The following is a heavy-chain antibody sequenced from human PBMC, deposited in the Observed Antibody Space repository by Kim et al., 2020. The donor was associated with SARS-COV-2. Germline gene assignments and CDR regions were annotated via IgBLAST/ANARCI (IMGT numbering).Heavy chain of an antibody. V-gene: IGHV3-30*02. J-gene: IGHJ4*02. Sequence: YPDAVKGRFTISRDNSKNTLYLQMNSLRAEDTAVYYCAKDRITMVRGVVDYWGQGTLVTVSS. D-gene: IGHD3-10*01. CDR3: AKDRITMVRGVVDY.